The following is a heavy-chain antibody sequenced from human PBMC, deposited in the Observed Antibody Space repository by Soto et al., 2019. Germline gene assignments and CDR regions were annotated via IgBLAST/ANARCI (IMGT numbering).Heavy chain of an antibody. CDR1: GFTFTSSA. CDR2: IVVGSGNT. V-gene: IGHV1-58*01. Sequence: SVKVSCKASGFTFTSSAVQWVRQARGQRLEWIGWIVVGSGNTNYAQKFQERVTITRDMSTRTAYMELSSLRAEDTAVYYCAAVRIRVTAAPSPLDPWGQGTMVTVYS. CDR3: AAVRIRVTAAPSPLDP. D-gene: IGHD2-2*01. J-gene: IGHJ5*02.